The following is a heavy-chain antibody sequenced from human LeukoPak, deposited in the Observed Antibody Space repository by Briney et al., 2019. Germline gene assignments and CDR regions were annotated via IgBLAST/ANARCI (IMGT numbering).Heavy chain of an antibody. CDR1: GGSFSGYY. CDR2: IYHSGST. J-gene: IGHJ4*02. CDR3: ARVSSSWYPFDY. V-gene: IGHV4-34*01. D-gene: IGHD6-13*01. Sequence: SETLSLTCAVYGGSFSGYYWSWIRQPPGKGLEWIGYIYHSGSTYYNPSLKSRVTISVDRSKNQFSLKLSSVTAADTAVYYCARVSSSWYPFDYWGQGTLVTVSS.